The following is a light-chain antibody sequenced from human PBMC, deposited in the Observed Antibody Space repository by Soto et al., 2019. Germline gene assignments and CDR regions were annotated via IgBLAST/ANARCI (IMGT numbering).Light chain of an antibody. CDR1: QSISSW. CDR3: QQYNSYPT. Sequence: DIQMTQSPSTLSASVGDRVTITCRASQSISSWLAWYQQKPGKAPKLLIYKASSLESGVPSRFSGSGSGTEFNLTISSLQPDDFASYYCQQYNSYPTFGQGTKVEIK. CDR2: KAS. V-gene: IGKV1-5*03. J-gene: IGKJ1*01.